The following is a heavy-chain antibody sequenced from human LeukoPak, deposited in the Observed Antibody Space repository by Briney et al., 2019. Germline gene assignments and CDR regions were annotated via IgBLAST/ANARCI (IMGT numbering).Heavy chain of an antibody. CDR1: GFTFSSYW. CDR3: AREDVDTAMGGD. J-gene: IGHJ4*02. CDR2: INSDESST. Sequence: PGGSLRLSCAASGFTFSSYWMHWVRQAPGKGLVWVSRINSDESSTSYADSVKGRFTISRDNAKNTLYLQMNSLRAEDTAVYYCAREDVDTAMGGDWGQGTLVTVSS. V-gene: IGHV3-74*01. D-gene: IGHD5-18*01.